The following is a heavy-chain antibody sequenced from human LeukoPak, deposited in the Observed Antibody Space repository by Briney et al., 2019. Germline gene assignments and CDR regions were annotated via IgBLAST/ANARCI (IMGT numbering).Heavy chain of an antibody. J-gene: IGHJ6*03. Sequence: SETLSLTCAVYGGSFSGYYWSWIRQPPGKGLEWIGYIYYSGSTNYNPSLKSRVTISVDTSKNQFSLKLSSVTAADTAVYYCARAMILPPPYYYYMDVWGKGTTVTVSS. V-gene: IGHV4-59*01. CDR1: GGSFSGYY. CDR2: IYYSGST. D-gene: IGHD3/OR15-3a*01. CDR3: ARAMILPPPYYYYMDV.